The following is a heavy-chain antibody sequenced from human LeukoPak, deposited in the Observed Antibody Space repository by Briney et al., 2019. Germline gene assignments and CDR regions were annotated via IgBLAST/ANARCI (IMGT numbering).Heavy chain of an antibody. J-gene: IGHJ4*02. V-gene: IGHV4-59*01. Sequence: SETLSLTCTVSGGSISSYYWSWIRQPPGKGLEWIGYIYYSGSTNYNPSLKSRVTISVDTSKNQFSLKLSSVTAADTAVYYCARGGATRVFDYWGQGTLVTVSS. CDR2: IYYSGST. CDR1: GGSISSYY. D-gene: IGHD1-26*01. CDR3: ARGGATRVFDY.